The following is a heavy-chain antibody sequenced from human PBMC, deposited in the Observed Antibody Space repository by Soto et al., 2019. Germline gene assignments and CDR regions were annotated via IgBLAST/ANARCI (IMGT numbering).Heavy chain of an antibody. V-gene: IGHV3-21*01. CDR3: ARDSSAGYYYGMDV. CDR1: GFTFSSYS. CDR2: ISSSSSYI. D-gene: IGHD6-25*01. Sequence: EVQLVESGGGLVKPGGSLRLSCAASGFTFSSYSMNWVRQAPGKGLEWVSSISSSSSYIYYADSVKGRFTISRDNAKNSLYLQMNSLRAEDTAVYYGARDSSAGYYYGMDVWGQGTTVTVSS. J-gene: IGHJ6*02.